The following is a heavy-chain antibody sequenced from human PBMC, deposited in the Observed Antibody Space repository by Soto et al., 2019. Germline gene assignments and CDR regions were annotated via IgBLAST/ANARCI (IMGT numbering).Heavy chain of an antibody. J-gene: IGHJ6*03. CDR1: GGSISSYY. CDR3: ARSYSSSFRAYYYYYMDV. CDR2: IYYSGST. Sequence: SETLSLTCPVSGGSISSYYWSWIRQPPGKGLEWIGYIYYSGSTNYNPSLKSRVTISVDTSKNQFSLRLSSVTAADTAVYYCARSYSSSFRAYYYYYMDVWGKGTTVTVSS. D-gene: IGHD6-6*01. V-gene: IGHV4-59*01.